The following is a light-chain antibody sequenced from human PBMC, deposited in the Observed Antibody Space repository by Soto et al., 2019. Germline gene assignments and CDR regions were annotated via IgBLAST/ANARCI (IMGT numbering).Light chain of an antibody. J-gene: IGKJ5*01. V-gene: IGKV3-11*01. CDR3: QQYGSSPIS. Sequence: IVSRHSPATLSLPPRERATLSCRACPSGSSHLPWYQQTPAQAPRHLTYEACNRPTGIPPRFSGSRSGTDFPLTLSSLAPEDFAVYYCQQYGSSPISFGRGTRLEI. CDR2: EAC. CDR1: PSGSSH.